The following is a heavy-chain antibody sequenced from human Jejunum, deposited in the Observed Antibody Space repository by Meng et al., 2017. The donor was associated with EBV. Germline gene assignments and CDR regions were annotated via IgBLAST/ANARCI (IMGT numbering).Heavy chain of an antibody. Sequence: VQLVQSGAEVKKPGASAKVSCKSSGYTFTSYGISWVRQAPGQGLEWMAWISAYNGKTNYAQNLQGRVTLTTDTSTTTTYMELRSLRSDDTAVYYCARDGPDYGNYINFDYWGQGTLVTSPQ. CDR1: GYTFTSYG. J-gene: IGHJ4*02. D-gene: IGHD4-11*01. CDR3: ARDGPDYGNYINFDY. CDR2: ISAYNGKT. V-gene: IGHV1-18*01.